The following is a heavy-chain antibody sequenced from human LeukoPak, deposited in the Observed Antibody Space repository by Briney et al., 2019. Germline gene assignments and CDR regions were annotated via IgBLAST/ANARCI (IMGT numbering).Heavy chain of an antibody. CDR2: ISAYSGNT. CDR1: GYTFTSYG. CDR3: ARYYGSGSYPASDY. J-gene: IGHJ4*02. Sequence: GASVKVSCKASGYTFTSYGISWVRQAPGQGLEWMGWISAYSGNTNYAQKLQGRVTMTTDTSTSTAYMELRSLRSDDTAVYYCARYYGSGSYPASDYWGQGTLVTVSS. V-gene: IGHV1-18*01. D-gene: IGHD3-10*01.